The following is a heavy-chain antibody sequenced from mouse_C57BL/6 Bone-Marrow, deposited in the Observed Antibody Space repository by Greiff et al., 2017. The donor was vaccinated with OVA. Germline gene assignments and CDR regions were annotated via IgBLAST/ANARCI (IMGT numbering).Heavy chain of an antibody. V-gene: IGHV1-82*01. CDR2: ISPGGGDT. CDR3: ARLEPRDFDY. D-gene: IGHD6-1*01. CDR1: GFAFSSSW. J-gene: IGHJ2*01. Sequence: QVQLKESGPGLVKPGASVTISCTASGFAFSSSWMNWVQQRPGKGLEWIGRISPGGGDTNYNGKFKGKATLTADKSSSTAYMQLSSLTSEDSAVYFCARLEPRDFDYWGQGTTLTVSS.